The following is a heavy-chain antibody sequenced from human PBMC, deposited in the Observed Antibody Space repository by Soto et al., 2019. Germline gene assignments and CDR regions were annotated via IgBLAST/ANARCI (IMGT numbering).Heavy chain of an antibody. CDR2: IDNNGGT. CDR3: VRQGFGALHGLVDV. J-gene: IGHJ6*02. D-gene: IGHD3-10*01. V-gene: IGHV4-59*08. Sequence: QVQLQESGPGLVKPSETLSLTCTVSGDSFSGYKWSWIRQTPGKGLEWIGYIDNNGGTSYNPSLRRRVTMSVDTSPKQFSLGLNSVTAADPAVYYGVRQGFGALHGLVDVWGQGTTVTVSS. CDR1: GDSFSGYK.